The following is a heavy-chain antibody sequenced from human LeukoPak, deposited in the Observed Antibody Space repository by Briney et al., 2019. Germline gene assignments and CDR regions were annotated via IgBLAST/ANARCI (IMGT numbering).Heavy chain of an antibody. CDR1: GGTFSSYA. CDR3: AREAATYYYYYMDV. Sequence: GASVKVSCKASGGTFSSYAISWVRQAPGQGLEWMGGIIPIFGTANYAQKFQGRVTITADKSTSTAYMELSSLRSEDMAVYYCAREAATYYYYYMDVWGKGTTVTVSS. CDR2: IIPIFGTA. V-gene: IGHV1-69*06. J-gene: IGHJ6*03.